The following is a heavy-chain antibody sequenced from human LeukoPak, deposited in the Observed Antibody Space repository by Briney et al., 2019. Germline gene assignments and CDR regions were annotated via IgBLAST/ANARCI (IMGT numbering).Heavy chain of an antibody. J-gene: IGHJ3*02. CDR3: AGTYYYGSGSYYDAFDI. Sequence: ASVKVSCKASGGTFSSYAISWVRQAPGQGLEWMGRIIPILGIANYAQKFQGRVTITADKSTSTAYMELSSLRSEDTAVYYCAGTYYYGSGSYYDAFDIWGQGTMVTVSS. CDR1: GGTFSSYA. CDR2: IIPILGIA. V-gene: IGHV1-69*04. D-gene: IGHD3-10*01.